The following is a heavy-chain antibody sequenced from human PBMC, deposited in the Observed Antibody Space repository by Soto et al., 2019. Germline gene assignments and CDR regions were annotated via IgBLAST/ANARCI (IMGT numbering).Heavy chain of an antibody. D-gene: IGHD6-19*01. CDR1: GDSVSSNSAS. J-gene: IGHJ5*02. CDR2: IYYRSKWYN. V-gene: IGHV6-1*01. Sequence: SQTLSLTCVISGDSVSSNSASWSWIRQSPSRGLEWLGRIYYRSKWYNEYAASVKSRITINPDTSKNQFSLQLNSVTPEDTAVYYCTRLSYTVDGPWGQGTLVTVS. CDR3: TRLSYTVDGP.